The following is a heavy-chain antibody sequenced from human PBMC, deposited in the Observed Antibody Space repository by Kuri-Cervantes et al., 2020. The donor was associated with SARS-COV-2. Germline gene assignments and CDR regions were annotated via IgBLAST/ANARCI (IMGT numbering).Heavy chain of an antibody. Sequence: GSLRLSCTVSGGSISSSSYYWGWIRQPPGKGLEWIGSIYYSGSTYYNPSLKSRDTISVDTSKNQFSLKLSSVTAADTAVYFCARDYSNYFDYWGQGTLVTVSS. CDR3: ARDYSNYFDY. D-gene: IGHD5-18*01. CDR1: GGSISSSSYY. J-gene: IGHJ4*02. V-gene: IGHV4-39*07. CDR2: IYYSGST.